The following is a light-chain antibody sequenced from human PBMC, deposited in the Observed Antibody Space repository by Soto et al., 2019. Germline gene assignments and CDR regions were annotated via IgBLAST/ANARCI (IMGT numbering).Light chain of an antibody. CDR2: AAS. Sequence: DIQMTQSPSSLSASVGDRVTITCQASQDISNYLNWYQQKPGKAPKILIYAASALEAGVPSRFSGGGSGTHFTLTISSLQAEDLATYYCQQFDNLPLTFGGGTKVEIK. V-gene: IGKV1-33*01. CDR1: QDISNY. J-gene: IGKJ4*01. CDR3: QQFDNLPLT.